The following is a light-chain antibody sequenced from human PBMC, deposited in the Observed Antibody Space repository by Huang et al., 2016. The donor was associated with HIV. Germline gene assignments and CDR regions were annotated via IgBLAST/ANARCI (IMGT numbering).Light chain of an antibody. CDR1: QSVSSSY. J-gene: IGKJ2*01. CDR2: GAS. Sequence: EIVLTQSPGTLSLSPGGRATLSCRASQSVSSSYLAWYQQKPGQAPRLLIYGASSRATGIPDRFSGSGSETDFTLTISRLEPEDFAVYYCQQYGNSRYTFGQGTKLEIK. V-gene: IGKV3-20*01. CDR3: QQYGNSRYT.